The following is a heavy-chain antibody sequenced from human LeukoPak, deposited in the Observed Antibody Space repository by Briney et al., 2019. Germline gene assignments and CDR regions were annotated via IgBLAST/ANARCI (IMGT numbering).Heavy chain of an antibody. CDR1: GYSISSGYY. Sequence: SETLSLTGTVSGYSISSGYYWGWIRQPAGKGLEWIGRIYTSGSTNYNPSLKSRVTMSVDTSKNQFSLKLSSVTAADTAVYYCAGGCGYDVGDYWGQGTLVTVSS. CDR3: AGGCGYDVGDY. CDR2: IYTSGST. V-gene: IGHV4-4*07. J-gene: IGHJ4*02. D-gene: IGHD5-12*01.